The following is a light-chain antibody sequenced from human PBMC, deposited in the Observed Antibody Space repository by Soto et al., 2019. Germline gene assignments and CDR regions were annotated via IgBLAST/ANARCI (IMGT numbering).Light chain of an antibody. V-gene: IGLV2-23*02. CDR2: EVN. Sequence: QPASVSGSPGQSITISCTGTSSDVGSYNLVSWYQQRPGKAPKFMIYEVNKRPSGVSDRFSGSKSGNTASLTISGLQAEDEADYYCCSYARSGNTLLFGGGTKLTVL. CDR1: SSDVGSYNL. CDR3: CSYARSGNTLL. J-gene: IGLJ2*01.